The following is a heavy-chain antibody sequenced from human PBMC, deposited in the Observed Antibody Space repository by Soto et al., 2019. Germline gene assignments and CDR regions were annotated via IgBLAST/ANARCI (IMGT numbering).Heavy chain of an antibody. D-gene: IGHD4-17*01. Sequence: GGSLRLSCAASGFTFSSYSMNWVRQAPGKGLEWVSYISSSSSTIYYADSVKGRFTISRDNAKNSLYLQMNSLRAEDTAVYYCASYGDYVISLYYYYYMDVWGKGTTVTVSS. J-gene: IGHJ6*03. CDR1: GFTFSSYS. CDR2: ISSSSSTI. V-gene: IGHV3-48*01. CDR3: ASYGDYVISLYYYYYMDV.